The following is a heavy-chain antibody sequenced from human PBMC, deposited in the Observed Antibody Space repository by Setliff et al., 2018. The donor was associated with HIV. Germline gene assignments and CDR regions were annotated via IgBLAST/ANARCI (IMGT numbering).Heavy chain of an antibody. D-gene: IGHD1-26*01. Sequence: PSEILSLTCTVSGDSINTHYWSWIRQPPGKGLEWIGCISHSGNTNFNPSLNSRVTISLDTSKNQFSLRLTSLTAADTAIYYCARSTVGAGASFPWGRGILVTVSS. V-gene: IGHV4-59*11. CDR1: GDSINTHY. CDR3: ARSTVGAGASFP. J-gene: IGHJ5*02. CDR2: ISHSGNT.